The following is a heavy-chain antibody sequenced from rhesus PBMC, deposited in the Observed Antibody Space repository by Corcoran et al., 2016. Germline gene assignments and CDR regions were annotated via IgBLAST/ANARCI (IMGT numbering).Heavy chain of an antibody. CDR3: ARGASGWSDNSLDV. V-gene: IGHV4-73*01. Sequence: QVKLQQWGEGLMKPSETLSLTCAVYGGSISGFSFWTWIRRAPGKGLEWIGNIDGNSAPTNYSPTLKNRVTISKDTFKNQLSLRLYSVTAADTAAYYCARGASGWSDNSLDVWGPGVLVTVSS. J-gene: IGHJ5-2*01. CDR2: IDGNSAPT. CDR1: GGSISGFSF. D-gene: IGHD6S26*01.